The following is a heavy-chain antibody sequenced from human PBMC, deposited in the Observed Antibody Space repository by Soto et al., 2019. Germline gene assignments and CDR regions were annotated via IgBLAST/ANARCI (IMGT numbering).Heavy chain of an antibody. J-gene: IGHJ6*02. CDR1: GDSISNSKW. V-gene: IGHV4-4*02. CDR3: VRLNRDYYYYGMDV. CDR2: IDHNGIT. Sequence: SESLSLTCAVSGDSISNSKWWTWVRQTPGKGLEWIGKIDHNGITNYNPSLESRVTILKDNSKNQLSLKLSSVTGADSAVYYCVRLNRDYYYYGMDVWGQGATVTVSS.